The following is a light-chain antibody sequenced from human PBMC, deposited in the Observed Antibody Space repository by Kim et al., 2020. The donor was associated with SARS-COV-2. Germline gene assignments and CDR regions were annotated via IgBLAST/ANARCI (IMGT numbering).Light chain of an antibody. CDR2: GAS. CDR1: QSVSGSY. J-gene: IGKJ5*01. V-gene: IGKV3-20*01. CDR3: QQYGSSPPA. Sequence: EIVLTQSPGTLSLSPGERATLSCRASQSVSGSYLAWYQQKPGQAPRLLIYGASSRATGIPDRFSGSGSGTDFTLTINRLEPEDFAVYYCQQYGSSPPAFGQGTRLEIK.